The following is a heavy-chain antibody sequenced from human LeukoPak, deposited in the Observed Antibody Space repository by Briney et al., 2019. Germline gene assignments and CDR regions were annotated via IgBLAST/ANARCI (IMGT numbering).Heavy chain of an antibody. CDR3: ARDPGLGDY. D-gene: IGHD3-16*01. Sequence: GGSLRLSCAASGFTFSSYNMNWVRQAPGKGLEWVSSISSSSSYIYYADSVEGRFTISRDNAKNSLYLQMNSLRAEDTAVYYCARDPGLGDYWGQGTLVTVSS. CDR1: GFTFSSYN. V-gene: IGHV3-21*01. J-gene: IGHJ4*02. CDR2: ISSSSSYI.